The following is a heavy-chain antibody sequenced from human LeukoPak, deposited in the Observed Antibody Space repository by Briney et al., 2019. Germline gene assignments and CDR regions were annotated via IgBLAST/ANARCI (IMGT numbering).Heavy chain of an antibody. V-gene: IGHV3-33*01. CDR3: ARGDGYNDAEYLQH. CDR2: IWYDGSNK. D-gene: IGHD5-24*01. CDR1: GFTFSSYG. Sequence: SGRSLRLSCAASGFTFSSYGMHWVGQAPGKGLEGVAVIWYDGSNKYYGDSVKGRFTISRDNSKKTLYLQMNSLRVEDTAVYYCARGDGYNDAEYLQHWGQGTLVTVS. J-gene: IGHJ1*01.